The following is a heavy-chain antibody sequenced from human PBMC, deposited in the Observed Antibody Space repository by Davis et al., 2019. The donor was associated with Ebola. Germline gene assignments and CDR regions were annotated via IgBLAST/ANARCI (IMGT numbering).Heavy chain of an antibody. Sequence: HSQTLSLTRAISGDSVAGGTGGWNWLRQSPSRGLEWLGRTYYYTSKWNNDYAVSVKCRLNIKPDTSKNQLALQLNSLTPEDTAVYYCAKGWLRTGIDYWGPGTLVTVSS. CDR1: GDSVAGGTGG. J-gene: IGHJ4*02. V-gene: IGHV6-1*01. CDR3: AKGWLRTGIDY. CDR2: TYYYTSKWNN. D-gene: IGHD5-12*01.